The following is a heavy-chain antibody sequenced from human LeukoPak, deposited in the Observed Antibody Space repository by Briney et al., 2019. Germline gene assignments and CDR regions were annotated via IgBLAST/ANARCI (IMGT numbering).Heavy chain of an antibody. J-gene: IGHJ4*02. Sequence: GGSLRLSCAASGFTFSSYAMSWVRQAPGKGLEWVSAISGSGGSTYYADSVKGRFTISRDNSKNTLYLQMKSLRAEDTAVYYCAKDRLGTYYYDSSGYYPGSFDYWGQGTLVTVSS. V-gene: IGHV3-23*01. CDR3: AKDRLGTYYYDSSGYYPGSFDY. CDR2: ISGSGGST. CDR1: GFTFSSYA. D-gene: IGHD3-22*01.